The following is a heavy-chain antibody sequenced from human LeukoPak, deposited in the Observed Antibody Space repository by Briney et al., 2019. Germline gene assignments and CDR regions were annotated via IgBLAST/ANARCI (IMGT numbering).Heavy chain of an antibody. V-gene: IGHV3-7*04. Sequence: PGGSLRLSCAASGFTFSSSWMSWVRLAPGKGLEWVANIKQDGSEKYYVDSVKGRFTISRDNAKNSLYLQMNSLRDEDTAVYYCARNYGGNSAGWGQGTLVTASS. J-gene: IGHJ4*02. CDR2: IKQDGSEK. CDR1: GFTFSSSW. D-gene: IGHD4-23*01. CDR3: ARNYGGNSAG.